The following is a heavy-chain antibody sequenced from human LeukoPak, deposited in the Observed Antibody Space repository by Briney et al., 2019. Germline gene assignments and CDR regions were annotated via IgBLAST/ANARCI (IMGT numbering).Heavy chain of an antibody. Sequence: SETLSLTCTVSGGSISSYYWSWIRQPPGKGLEWIGYIYYSGSTNYNPSLKSRVTISVDTSKNQFSLKLSSVTAADTAVYYCARSELRYFDWLPHYYYMDVWGKGTTVTISS. D-gene: IGHD3-9*01. V-gene: IGHV4-59*01. CDR3: ARSELRYFDWLPHYYYMDV. J-gene: IGHJ6*03. CDR2: IYYSGST. CDR1: GGSISSYY.